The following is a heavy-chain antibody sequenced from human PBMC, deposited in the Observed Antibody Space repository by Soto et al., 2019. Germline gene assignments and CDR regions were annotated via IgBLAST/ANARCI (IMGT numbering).Heavy chain of an antibody. Sequence: GGSLRLSCAASGFTFSNAWMNWVRQAPGKGLEWVSAISGSGGSTYYADSVKGRFTISRDNSKNTLYLQMNSLRAEDTAVYYCARDYSSYGPFDYWGQGTLVTVSS. CDR1: GFTFSNAW. J-gene: IGHJ4*02. D-gene: IGHD5-18*01. CDR3: ARDYSSYGPFDY. V-gene: IGHV3-23*01. CDR2: ISGSGGST.